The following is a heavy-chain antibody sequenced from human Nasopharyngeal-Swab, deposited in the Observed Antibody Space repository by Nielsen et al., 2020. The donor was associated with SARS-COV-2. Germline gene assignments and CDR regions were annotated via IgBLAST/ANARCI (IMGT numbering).Heavy chain of an antibody. CDR2: ISSSGTYI. Sequence: GESLKISCAASGFTFSSYTVNWVRQAPGKGLEWVSSISSSGTYIYYADSVKGRFTISRDNAKNSLYLQMNSLRAEDTAVYYCARDYGIGAYFHHGMDVWGQGTTVTVSS. D-gene: IGHD3-10*01. V-gene: IGHV3-21*01. J-gene: IGHJ6*02. CDR1: GFTFSSYT. CDR3: ARDYGIGAYFHHGMDV.